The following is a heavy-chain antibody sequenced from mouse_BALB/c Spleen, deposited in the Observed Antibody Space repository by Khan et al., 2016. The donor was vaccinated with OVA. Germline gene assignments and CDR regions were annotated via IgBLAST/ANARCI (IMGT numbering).Heavy chain of an antibody. J-gene: IGHJ3*01. CDR1: GFNIKDTY. CDR3: ATRYGNTFAF. Sequence: VQLKQSGAELVKPGASVKLSCSASGFNIKDTYIHWMKQRPEQGLEWIGRIDPPNDDSKYGPKFQAKATLTADTSSNTAYLQLSSLTSEDTAVYYCATRYGNTFAFWGQGTLVSVSA. V-gene: IGHV14-3*02. D-gene: IGHD2-1*01. CDR2: IDPPNDDS.